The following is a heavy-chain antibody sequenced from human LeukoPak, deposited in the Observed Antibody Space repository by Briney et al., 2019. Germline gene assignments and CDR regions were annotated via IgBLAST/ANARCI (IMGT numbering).Heavy chain of an antibody. V-gene: IGHV1-18*01. CDR2: ISAYNGNT. CDR3: ASGDDYGDYFPSFDY. J-gene: IGHJ4*02. D-gene: IGHD4-17*01. CDR1: GYTFTSYG. Sequence: ASVKVSCKASGYTFTSYGISWVRQAPGQGLEWMGWISAYNGNTNYAQKLQGRVTMTTDTSTSTAYMELRSLRSDDTAVYYCASGDDYGDYFPSFDYWSQGTLVTVSS.